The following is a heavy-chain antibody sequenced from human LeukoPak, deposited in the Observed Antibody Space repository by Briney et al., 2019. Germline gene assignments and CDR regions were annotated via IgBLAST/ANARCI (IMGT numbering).Heavy chain of an antibody. CDR3: AKAGSYGSGPFDY. CDR1: GFTFSNYG. J-gene: IGHJ4*02. CDR2: IRYDGSNK. Sequence: GGSLRLSCAASGFTFSNYGMDWVRQAPGKGLEWVAFIRYDGSNKYYADSVKGRFTISRDNSKNTLYLQMNSLRAEDTAVYYCAKAGSYGSGPFDYWGQGTLVTVSS. D-gene: IGHD1-26*01. V-gene: IGHV3-30*02.